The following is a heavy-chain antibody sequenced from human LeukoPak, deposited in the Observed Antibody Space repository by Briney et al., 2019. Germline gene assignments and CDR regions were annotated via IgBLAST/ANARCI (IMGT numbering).Heavy chain of an antibody. D-gene: IGHD6-19*01. CDR3: ARAGLAVAGTGFDY. V-gene: IGHV4-59*01. CDR2: IYYSGST. J-gene: IGHJ4*02. Sequence: SETLSLTCTVSGGSISSYYWSWIRQPPGKGLEWIGYIYYSGSTNYNPFLKSRVTISVDTSKNQFSLKLSSVTAADTAVYYCARAGLAVAGTGFDYWGQGTLVTVSS. CDR1: GGSISSYY.